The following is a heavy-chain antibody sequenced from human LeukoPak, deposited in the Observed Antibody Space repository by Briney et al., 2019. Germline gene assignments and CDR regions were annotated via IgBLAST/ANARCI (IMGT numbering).Heavy chain of an antibody. CDR1: GFTFSSYG. Sequence: GESLRLSCAASGFTFSSYGMHWVRQAPGKGLEWVAVISYDGSNKYYADSVKGRFTISRDNSKNTLYLQMNSLRAEDTAVYYCAKDIQGAYYYDSSGYYGPYFDYWGQGTLVTVSS. J-gene: IGHJ4*02. CDR2: ISYDGSNK. CDR3: AKDIQGAYYYDSSGYYGPYFDY. V-gene: IGHV3-30*18. D-gene: IGHD3-22*01.